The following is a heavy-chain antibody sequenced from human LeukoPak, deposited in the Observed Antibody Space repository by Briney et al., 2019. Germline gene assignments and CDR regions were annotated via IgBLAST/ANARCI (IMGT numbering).Heavy chain of an antibody. Sequence: GGSLRLSCAASGFTFSSYSMNWVRQAPGKGLEWVSSISSSSSYIYYADSVKGRFTISRDNSKNTLYLQMNSLRAEDTAVYYCAKDRAGGSGSYLDYWGQGTLVTVSS. CDR3: AKDRAGGSGSYLDY. V-gene: IGHV3-21*04. CDR2: ISSSSSYI. D-gene: IGHD3-10*01. CDR1: GFTFSSYS. J-gene: IGHJ4*02.